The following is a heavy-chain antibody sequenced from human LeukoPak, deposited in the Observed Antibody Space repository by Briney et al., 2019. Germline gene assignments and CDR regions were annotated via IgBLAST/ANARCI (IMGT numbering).Heavy chain of an antibody. Sequence: GGSLRLSCAASGFTFSSYSMNWVRQAPGKGLEWVSPISSSSSYIYYADSVKGRFTISRDNAKNSLYLQMNSLRAEDTAVYYCARVRPYYYYMDVWGNGTTVTISS. V-gene: IGHV3-21*01. CDR1: GFTFSSYS. CDR2: ISSSSSYI. J-gene: IGHJ6*03. CDR3: ARVRPYYYYMDV.